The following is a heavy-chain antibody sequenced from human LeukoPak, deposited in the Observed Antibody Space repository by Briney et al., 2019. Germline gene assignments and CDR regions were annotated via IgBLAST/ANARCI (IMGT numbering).Heavy chain of an antibody. Sequence: SETLSLTCAVYGGSFSGYYWSWIRQPPGKGLEWIGEISHSGSTNYNPSLKSRVTISVDTSKNQFSLKLSSVTAADTAVYYCARVKAMVRGVMRRGGRWFDPWGQGTLVTVSS. V-gene: IGHV4-34*01. D-gene: IGHD3-10*01. CDR1: GGSFSGYY. CDR3: ARVKAMVRGVMRRGGRWFDP. J-gene: IGHJ5*02. CDR2: ISHSGST.